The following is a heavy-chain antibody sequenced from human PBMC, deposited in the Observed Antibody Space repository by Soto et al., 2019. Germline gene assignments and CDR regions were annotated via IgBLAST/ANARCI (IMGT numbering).Heavy chain of an antibody. CDR3: AKDLGVSTVRGIMLP. D-gene: IGHD3-10*01. CDR1: GFPFNSYA. J-gene: IGHJ5*02. CDR2: ISATGDTT. Sequence: EVQLLESGGGLVQPGGSLRISCAASGFPFNSYAMNWVRQAPGKGLEWVSGISATGDTTYHADSVKGRFTVSRDNPKNTLYLQLSRLRAEDTAVYYCAKDLGVSTVRGIMLPWGPGTLVTVSS. V-gene: IGHV3-23*01.